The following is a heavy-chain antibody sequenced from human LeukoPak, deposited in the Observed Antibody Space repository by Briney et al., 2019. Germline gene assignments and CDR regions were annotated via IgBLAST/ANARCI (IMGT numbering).Heavy chain of an antibody. J-gene: IGHJ4*02. Sequence: PGGSLRLSCAASGFSFSDHYMSWIRQAPGKGLEWVSYISSSRSFTNYADSVKGRFTISRDTAKNSLYLQMNSLRAEDTAVYYCARLRGYSYGLDCWGQGILVTVSS. D-gene: IGHD5-18*01. V-gene: IGHV3-11*03. CDR3: ARLRGYSYGLDC. CDR2: ISSSRSFT. CDR1: GFSFSDHY.